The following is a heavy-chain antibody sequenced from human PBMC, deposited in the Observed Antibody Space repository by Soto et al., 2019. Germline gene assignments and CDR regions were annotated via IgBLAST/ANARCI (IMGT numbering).Heavy chain of an antibody. CDR2: INHSGST. Sequence: QVQLQQWGAGLLKPSETLSLTCAVYGGSFSGYYWSWIRQPPGQGLEWIGEINHSGSTNYNPSLKSRVTISVDTSKNQFSLKLSSVTAADTVVYYCARGAGYSSSWYLDMVPYGYWGQGTLVTVSS. CDR3: ARGAGYSSSWYLDMVPYGY. CDR1: GGSFSGYY. V-gene: IGHV4-34*01. D-gene: IGHD6-13*01. J-gene: IGHJ4*02.